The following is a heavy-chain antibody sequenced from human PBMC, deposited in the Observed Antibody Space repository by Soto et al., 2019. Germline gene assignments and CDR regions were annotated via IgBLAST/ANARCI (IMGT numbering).Heavy chain of an antibody. Sequence: SGTLSLTCAVYGGSFSGYYWSWIRQPPGKGLEWIGGINHSGSTNYNPSLKSRVTISVDTAKNQFSLKLSSVSAADTAVCYCARGHKIRFLEWLSPPYDYWGQGTLVTVSS. V-gene: IGHV4-34*01. D-gene: IGHD3-3*01. CDR1: GGSFSGYY. J-gene: IGHJ4*02. CDR2: INHSGST. CDR3: ARGHKIRFLEWLSPPYDY.